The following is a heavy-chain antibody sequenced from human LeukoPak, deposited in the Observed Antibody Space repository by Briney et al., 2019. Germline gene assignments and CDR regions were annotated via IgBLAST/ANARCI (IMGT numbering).Heavy chain of an antibody. J-gene: IGHJ4*02. CDR1: GFIFSSSC. V-gene: IGHV3-7*01. Sequence: GGSLRLLRVTSGFIFSSSCMGWARQPRGKGLEGVASINPDGSTRHHVDSLKGRFTISRDNAKKSLFLQMGALRAEDTAVYFCAKLLGTATRYDYWGLGTLVIVSS. CDR3: AKLLGTATRYDY. D-gene: IGHD1-7*01. CDR2: INPDGSTR.